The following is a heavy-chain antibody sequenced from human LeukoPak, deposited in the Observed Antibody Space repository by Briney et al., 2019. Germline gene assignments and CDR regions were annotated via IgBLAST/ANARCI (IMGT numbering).Heavy chain of an antibody. V-gene: IGHV3-48*01. CDR2: ISRITSSTTI. Sequence: GGSLRPSCAASGFTFNSYSMNWVRQAPGKGLEWVSYISRITSSTTIYYADSVEGRFTISRDNAKNSLFLQMNSLRAEDTAVYYCAGGYSTPGRSGYDSFDIWGQGTMVTVSS. D-gene: IGHD6-13*01. CDR3: AGGYSTPGRSGYDSFDI. J-gene: IGHJ3*02. CDR1: GFTFNSYS.